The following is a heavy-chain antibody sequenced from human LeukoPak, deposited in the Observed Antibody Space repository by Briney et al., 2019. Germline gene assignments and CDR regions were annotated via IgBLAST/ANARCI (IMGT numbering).Heavy chain of an antibody. CDR3: AKGQITYYYDSSGYYPPNF. V-gene: IGHV3-23*01. CDR2: ISGSGGST. J-gene: IGHJ4*02. CDR1: GFTFSSYA. D-gene: IGHD3-22*01. Sequence: PGGSLRLSCAASGFTFSSYAMSWVRQAPGKGLEWVSAISGSGGSTYYADSVKGRFTISRDNSKNTLYLQMNSLRAEDTAVYYCAKGQITYYYDSSGYYPPNFWGQGTLVTVS.